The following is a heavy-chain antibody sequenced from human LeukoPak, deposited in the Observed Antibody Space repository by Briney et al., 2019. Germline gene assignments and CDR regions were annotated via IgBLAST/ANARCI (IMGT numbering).Heavy chain of an antibody. J-gene: IGHJ4*02. D-gene: IGHD5-24*01. V-gene: IGHV1-3*01. Sequence: ASVKVSCKASEYTFTDYAINWVRQAPGQWLEWMGWINAGNGNTKYSQKFLGRVTITRDTSASTAYMELSSLTSEDTAVYYCARGRWSATTATYYLDFWGQGTLVTVSS. CDR1: EYTFTDYA. CDR2: INAGNGNT. CDR3: ARGRWSATTATYYLDF.